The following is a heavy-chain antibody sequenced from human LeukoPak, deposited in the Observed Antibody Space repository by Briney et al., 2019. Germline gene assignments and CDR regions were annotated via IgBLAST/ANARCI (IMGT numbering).Heavy chain of an antibody. J-gene: IGHJ3*02. V-gene: IGHV3-23*01. D-gene: IGHD2-2*01. Sequence: GGSLRLSCAASGFTFSSDAMTWVRQAPGMGLEWVSATSRSGGDTEYADSVKGRFTISRDNSKNTLYLQMNSLRAEDTAVYYCAKCSVTCYANAFYIWGRGTMVTVSS. CDR2: TSRSGGDT. CDR3: AKCSVTCYANAFYI. CDR1: GFTFSSDA.